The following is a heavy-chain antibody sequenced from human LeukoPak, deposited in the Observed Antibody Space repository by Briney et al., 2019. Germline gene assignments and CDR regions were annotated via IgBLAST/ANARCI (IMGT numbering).Heavy chain of an antibody. CDR3: ARDNSVGDYAWWFDP. CDR2: ISAYKGNT. D-gene: IGHD1-26*01. Sequence: GESLKISCMASGYRFTTHWIGWVRQAPGQGLEWMGWISAYKGNTNHAQKLQGRVNMTTDTSTSTAYMELRSLRSDDTAVYYCARDNSVGDYAWWFDPWGEGTLVTDSS. J-gene: IGHJ5*02. V-gene: IGHV1-18*04. CDR1: GYRFTTHW.